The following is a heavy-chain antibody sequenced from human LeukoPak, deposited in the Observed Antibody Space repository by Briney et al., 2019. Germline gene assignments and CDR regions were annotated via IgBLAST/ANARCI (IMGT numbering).Heavy chain of an antibody. J-gene: IGHJ4*02. Sequence: SETLSLTCAVYGGSFSGYYWSWIRQPPGKGLEWIGEINHSGGTNYTPSLKSRVTMSLDTSKNQFSLKLTSVTAADTAVYYCARGSIAARLGNFWGQGTLVTV. V-gene: IGHV4-34*01. CDR1: GGSFSGYY. CDR2: INHSGGT. D-gene: IGHD6-6*01. CDR3: ARGSIAARLGNF.